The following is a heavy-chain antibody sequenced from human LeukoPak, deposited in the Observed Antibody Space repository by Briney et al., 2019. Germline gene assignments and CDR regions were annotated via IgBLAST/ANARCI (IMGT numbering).Heavy chain of an antibody. V-gene: IGHV3-11*01. Sequence: GGSLRLSCAASGFTFNDYYMSWIRQAPGKGLEWLSYINIGGTNTHYTDSVKGRFTISRDNAKKSLYLEMNNLRAEDTAVYYCATDGAGFDTWGQGVLVTVSS. J-gene: IGHJ5*02. CDR1: GFTFNDYY. CDR3: ATDGAGFDT. CDR2: INIGGTNT.